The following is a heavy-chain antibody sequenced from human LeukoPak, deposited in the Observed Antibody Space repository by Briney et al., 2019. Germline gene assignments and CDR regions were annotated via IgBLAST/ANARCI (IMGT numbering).Heavy chain of an antibody. CDR1: GDSTSSDRYY. Sequence: SETLSLTCTVSGDSTSSDRYYGGWVRQPPGKGLEWIGNIYYSGSTYYNPSLKSRVTMSVDTSKNQFFLKLNSVTTADTAVYYCAREEYCGGDCYAGLDYWGQGTLVTVSS. CDR2: IYYSGST. D-gene: IGHD2-21*02. V-gene: IGHV4-39*02. CDR3: AREEYCGGDCYAGLDY. J-gene: IGHJ4*02.